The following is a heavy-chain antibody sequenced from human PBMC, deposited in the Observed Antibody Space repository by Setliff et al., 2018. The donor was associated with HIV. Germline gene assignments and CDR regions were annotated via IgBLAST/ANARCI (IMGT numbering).Heavy chain of an antibody. CDR2: IKSNTDGGKA. V-gene: IGHV3-15*01. D-gene: IGHD6-13*01. CDR3: TTCQAGNDY. CDR1: GFTFSNAW. J-gene: IGHJ4*02. Sequence: GGSLRLSCAASGFTFSNAWMSWVRQAPGKGLEWVGRIKSNTDGGKADYAAPGKGRFTISREDSKSTVYLQMTSLKTEDTAVYYCTTCQAGNDYWGQGTLVTVSS.